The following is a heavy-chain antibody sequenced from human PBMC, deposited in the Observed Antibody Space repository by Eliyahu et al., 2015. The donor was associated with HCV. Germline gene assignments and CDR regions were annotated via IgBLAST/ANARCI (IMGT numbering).Heavy chain of an antibody. CDR1: GFXFSSYA. J-gene: IGHJ4*02. CDR3: AKDGEMATINPNYFDY. CDR2: ISGSGGST. V-gene: IGHV3-23*01. D-gene: IGHD5-24*01. Sequence: EVQLLESGGGLVQPGGSLRLSCAASGFXFSSYAMSWVRQAPGKGLEWVSAISGSGGSTYYADSVKGRFTISRDNSKNTLYLQMNSLRAEDTAVYYCAKDGEMATINPNYFDYWGQGTLVTVSS.